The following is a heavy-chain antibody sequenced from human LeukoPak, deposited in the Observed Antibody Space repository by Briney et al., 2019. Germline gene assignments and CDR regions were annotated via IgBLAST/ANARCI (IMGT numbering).Heavy chain of an antibody. CDR2: IIPIFGKA. V-gene: IGHV1-69*13. J-gene: IGHJ4*02. CDR1: GGTFSNYA. CDR3: ARGWLAETTVVTPYNY. Sequence: SVKVSCKASGGTFSNYAINWVRQAPGQGLEWMGGIIPIFGKANYAQKFQGRVTITADESTRTAYMELSSLRSEDTAVYYCARGWLAETTVVTPYNYWGRGTLVSVSS. D-gene: IGHD4-23*01.